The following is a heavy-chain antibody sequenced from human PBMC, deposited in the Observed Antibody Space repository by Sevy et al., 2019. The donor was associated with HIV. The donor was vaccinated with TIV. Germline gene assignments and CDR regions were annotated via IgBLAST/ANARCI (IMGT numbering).Heavy chain of an antibody. Sequence: ASVKVSCKASGGTFSSYAISWVRQAPGQGLEWMGGIIPIFGTANYTQKFQDRVTITADESSSTAYMELSSLRSEDTAVYYCARDLVAVTARERGYFAYWGQGTLVSASS. CDR2: IIPIFGTA. J-gene: IGHJ4*02. D-gene: IGHD6-19*01. CDR1: GGTFSSYA. V-gene: IGHV1-69*13. CDR3: ARDLVAVTARERGYFAY.